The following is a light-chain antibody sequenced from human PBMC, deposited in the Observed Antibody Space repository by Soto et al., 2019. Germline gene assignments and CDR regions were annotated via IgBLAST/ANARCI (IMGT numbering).Light chain of an antibody. CDR2: GAS. CDR1: QTVTSNY. J-gene: IGKJ1*01. Sequence: EIVLTQSPGTLSSSPGERATLSCRASQTVTSNYLAWYQQKPGQAPRLLFFGASIRATGLPDRFSGGGSGTDFTLTISRLEPEDFEVYYCHQYGSSPGTFGQGTQVDIX. CDR3: HQYGSSPGT. V-gene: IGKV3-20*01.